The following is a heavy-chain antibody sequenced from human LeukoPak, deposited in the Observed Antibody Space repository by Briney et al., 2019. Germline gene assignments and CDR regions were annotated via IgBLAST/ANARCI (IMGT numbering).Heavy chain of an antibody. CDR3: ARVSDENSWFDP. CDR1: GGTFSSYA. D-gene: IGHD2/OR15-2a*01. J-gene: IGHJ5*02. V-gene: IGHV1-69*13. CDR2: IIPIFGTA. Sequence: SVKVSCKASGGTFSSYAISWVRQAPGQGLEWMGGIIPIFGTANYAQKFQGRVTITADESTSTAYMELSSLRSEDTAVYYRARVSDENSWFDPWGQGTLVTVSS.